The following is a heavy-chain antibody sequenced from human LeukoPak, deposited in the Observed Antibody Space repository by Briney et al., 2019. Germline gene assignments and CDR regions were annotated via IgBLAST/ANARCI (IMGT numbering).Heavy chain of an antibody. V-gene: IGHV3-13*01. J-gene: IGHJ6*02. D-gene: IGHD6-6*01. CDR1: GFSFSTYD. CDR2: LGTNGDS. CDR3: TRELRGIASHYHGMDV. Sequence: GGSLRLSCVASGFSFSTYDMYWVRQAAGRGLEWVSALGTNGDSFYLGTVKGRFTICRDDGKHSLYLQMNSLGVEDTAVYYCTRELRGIASHYHGMDVWGQGPTVTVSS.